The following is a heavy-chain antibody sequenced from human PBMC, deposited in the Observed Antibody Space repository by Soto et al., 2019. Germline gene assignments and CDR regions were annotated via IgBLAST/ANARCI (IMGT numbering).Heavy chain of an antibody. Sequence: EVQLVESGGGVVQPGGSLRLSCSASGFTFKNAWFNWVRQAPGQGLEWVGRVRSKAVCGTIEYAAPVKARFSISRDDSKNMLYLQLKSLKTEDSALYYWTTGYIVGAVASTDFDYWGRGTLVTVSS. CDR1: GFTFKNAW. CDR3: TTGYIVGAVASTDFDY. J-gene: IGHJ4*02. CDR2: VRSKAVCGTI. V-gene: IGHV3-15*07. D-gene: IGHD2-15*01.